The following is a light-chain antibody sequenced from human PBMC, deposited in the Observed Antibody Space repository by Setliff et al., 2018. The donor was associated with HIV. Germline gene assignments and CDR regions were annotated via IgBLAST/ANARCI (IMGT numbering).Light chain of an antibody. V-gene: IGLV2-23*02. CDR2: EVS. Sequence: QSALTQPASVSGSPGQSITLSCTGTSSDVGSYNLVSWYQHHPGKDPKLMIYEVSKRPSGVSNRFSGSKSGNTASLTVSGLQAEDEADYYCCSYAGSSTYVFGTGTKVTVL. CDR3: CSYAGSSTYV. J-gene: IGLJ1*01. CDR1: SSDVGSYNL.